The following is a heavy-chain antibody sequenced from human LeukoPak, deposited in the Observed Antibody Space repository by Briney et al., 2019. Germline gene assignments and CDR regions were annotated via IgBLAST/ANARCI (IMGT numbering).Heavy chain of an antibody. CDR1: GFTFSHYW. J-gene: IGHJ4*02. D-gene: IGHD2-15*01. Sequence: GGSLRLSCAASGFTFSHYWMHWVRQAPGKGLVWVSRIYNDGSSTSYADSVKGRFTISRDDSKNTLYLQMNSLRAEDTAVYYCAKSGLNRFDYWGQGTLVTVSS. CDR2: IYNDGSST. CDR3: AKSGLNRFDY. V-gene: IGHV3-74*01.